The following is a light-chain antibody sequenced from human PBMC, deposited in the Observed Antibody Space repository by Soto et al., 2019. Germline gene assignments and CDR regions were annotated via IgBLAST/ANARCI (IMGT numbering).Light chain of an antibody. CDR1: QSVSGN. J-gene: IGKJ5*01. V-gene: IGKV3-15*01. CDR2: GAS. Sequence: EIVMTQSPATLSVSPGERATLSCRASQSVSGNLAWYQQKPGQAPRLLIYGASTRATGIPARFSGSGSGTEFTLTISSLHSEDFAVYYCQQYNIWPPITFGQGTRLAIK. CDR3: QQYNIWPPIT.